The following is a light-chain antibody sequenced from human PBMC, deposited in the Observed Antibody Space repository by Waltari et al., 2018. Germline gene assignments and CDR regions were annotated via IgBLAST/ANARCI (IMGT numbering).Light chain of an antibody. J-gene: IGKJ1*01. V-gene: IGKV1-5*03. CDR1: PSISSW. CDR2: KAS. CDR3: QQYTSYPWT. Sequence: DIQMTQSPSTLSASVGDRVTITCRASPSISSWLAWYQQKPGKAPKLLIYKASSLESGVPSRFSGSGSGTEFTLTISSLQPDDFAIYYCQQYTSYPWTFGQGTKVEIK.